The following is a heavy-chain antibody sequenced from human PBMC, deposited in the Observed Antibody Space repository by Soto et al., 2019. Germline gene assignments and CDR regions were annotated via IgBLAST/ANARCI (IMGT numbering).Heavy chain of an antibody. V-gene: IGHV3-15*01. CDR2: IRIKGDGGAT. Sequence: EVQLAESGGGLVEPGGSLRLSCAGSGITLSNAWMNWVRQAAGKGLEWVGRIRIKGDGGATEYAAPVKGRFTFSRDDSENTLFLQMSALKPEDTGVYFCTSTRPGTNVFDIWGPGTMVIVSS. D-gene: IGHD1-1*01. CDR3: TSTRPGTNVFDI. J-gene: IGHJ3*02. CDR1: GITLSNAW.